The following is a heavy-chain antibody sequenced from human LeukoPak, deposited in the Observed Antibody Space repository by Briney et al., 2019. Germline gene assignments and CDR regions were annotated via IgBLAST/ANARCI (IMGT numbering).Heavy chain of an antibody. V-gene: IGHV4-34*01. D-gene: IGHD3-3*01. CDR2: INHSGST. J-gene: IGHJ6*03. CDR1: GGSFSGYY. Sequence: SETLSLTCAVYGGSFSGYYWSWIRQPPGKGLEWIGEINHSGSTNYNPSLKSRVTISVDTSKNQFSLKLSSVTAADTAVYYCARARGFWSGYYYYYYYYMDVWGQGTTVTVSS. CDR3: ARARGFWSGYYYYYYYYMDV.